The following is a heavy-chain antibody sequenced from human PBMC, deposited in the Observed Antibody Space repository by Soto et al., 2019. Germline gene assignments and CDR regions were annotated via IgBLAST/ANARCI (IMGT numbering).Heavy chain of an antibody. Sequence: QVQLEQSGVEVKKPGASVKVSCKASGYTFTTYGMSWVREAPGQRLEWMGWISGLNGNTKYAQKFQGRVTMTTDTSASTDYMELRSLTSDDTAVYSSARDLVRVFSGYDYFDLWGRGTLIIVSS. J-gene: IGHJ4*02. V-gene: IGHV1-18*01. CDR3: ARDLVRVFSGYDYFDL. CDR1: GYTFTTYG. D-gene: IGHD5-12*01. CDR2: ISGLNGNT.